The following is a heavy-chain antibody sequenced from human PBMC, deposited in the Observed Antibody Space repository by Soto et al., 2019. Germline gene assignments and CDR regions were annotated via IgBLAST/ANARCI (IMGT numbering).Heavy chain of an antibody. V-gene: IGHV1-3*01. Sequence: ASVKVSCKASGYTFTSYAMHWVRQAPGQRLEWMGWINAGNGNTKYSQKFQGRVTITRDTSASTAYMELSSLRSEDTAVYYCARARITMVRGVPYGMDLWGQGTTVTVSS. J-gene: IGHJ6*02. D-gene: IGHD3-10*01. CDR3: ARARITMVRGVPYGMDL. CDR2: INAGNGNT. CDR1: GYTFTSYA.